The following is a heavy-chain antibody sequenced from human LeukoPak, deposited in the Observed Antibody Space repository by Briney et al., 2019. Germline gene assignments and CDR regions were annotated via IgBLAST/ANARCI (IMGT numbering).Heavy chain of an antibody. Sequence: GESLKISCKGSGYSFTSYWIGWVRQMPGKGLEWMGIIYPGDSDTRYSPSFQGQVTISADRSISTAYLQWSSLKASDTAIYYCAKHRYTSGWTSFDYWGQGTLVTVSS. CDR2: IYPGDSDT. CDR1: GYSFTSYW. J-gene: IGHJ4*02. V-gene: IGHV5-51*01. D-gene: IGHD6-19*01. CDR3: AKHRYTSGWTSFDY.